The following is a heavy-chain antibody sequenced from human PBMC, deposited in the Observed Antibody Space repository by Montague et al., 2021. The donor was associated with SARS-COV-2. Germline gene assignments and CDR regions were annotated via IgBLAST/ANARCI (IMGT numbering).Heavy chain of an antibody. D-gene: IGHD6-19*01. J-gene: IGHJ4*02. CDR3: ATQEDPSGWIPGPFDF. V-gene: IGHV4-39*01. CDR2: IYYRGST. CDR1: GGSISSSSYY. Sequence: SETLSLTCTVSGGSISSSSYYWAWIRQPPGKGLEWIGSIYYRGSTYYNPSLKSRAIISVDTSKNQLSLKLSSVTAADTAVYYCATQEDPSGWIPGPFDFWGQGTPLTVSS.